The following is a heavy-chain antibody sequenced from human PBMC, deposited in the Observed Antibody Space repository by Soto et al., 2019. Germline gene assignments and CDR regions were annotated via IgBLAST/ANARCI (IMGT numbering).Heavy chain of an antibody. D-gene: IGHD6-13*01. V-gene: IGHV3-23*01. Sequence: EVQLLESGGGLVQPGGSLRLSCAASGFTFSSYAMSWVRQAPGKGLEWVSAISGSGGSTYYADSVKGRFTISRDNSKNTLYLQMNSLRAEDTAVYYCANRDWSRWLPFDYWGQGTLVTVSS. CDR2: ISGSGGST. J-gene: IGHJ4*02. CDR3: ANRDWSRWLPFDY. CDR1: GFTFSSYA.